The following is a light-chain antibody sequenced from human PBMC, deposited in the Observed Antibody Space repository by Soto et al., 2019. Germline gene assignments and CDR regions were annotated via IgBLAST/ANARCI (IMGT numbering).Light chain of an antibody. CDR1: SSDVGGYTY. Sequence: QSVLTQPASASGSPRQSITISCTGASSDVGGYTYVSWYQQHPGKAPKLIIYEVNNRPSGVSHRFSGSKSGNTASLTISGLQAEDEADYYCSSYTSSSTLYVFGTGTKVTVL. J-gene: IGLJ1*01. CDR2: EVN. V-gene: IGLV2-14*01. CDR3: SSYTSSSTLYV.